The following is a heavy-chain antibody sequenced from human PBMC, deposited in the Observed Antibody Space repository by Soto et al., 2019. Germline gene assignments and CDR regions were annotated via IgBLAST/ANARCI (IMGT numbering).Heavy chain of an antibody. CDR2: ISAAGDP. V-gene: IGHV3-13*05. CDR3: ARTVRDFGGRAV. Sequence: EVQLVESGGGLVQPGGSLRLSCEASGFTFRNYDMHWVRQGTGKGLEWVSGISAAGDPDYADSVEGRFTISRENAQNSFFLHKNTVRDGDTAVYYCARTVRDFGGRAVGGEGTAVIVTS. J-gene: IGHJ6*04. D-gene: IGHD3-10*01. CDR1: GFTFRNYD.